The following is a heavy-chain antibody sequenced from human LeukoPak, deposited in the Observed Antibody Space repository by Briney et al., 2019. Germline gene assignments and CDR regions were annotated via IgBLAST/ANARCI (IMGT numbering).Heavy chain of an antibody. CDR2: INHSVST. V-gene: IGHV4-34*01. J-gene: IGHJ4*02. Sequence: SETLSLTCAASGVSLSGYYWSWIRQPPGKGRGWIGEINHSVSTHYTPSLKSRVIISVDTSKNQCSLKLSSVTAADTAVYYCATGNSWYLRYWGQGTLVTVSS. CDR3: ATGNSWYLRY. D-gene: IGHD6-13*01. CDR1: GVSLSGYY.